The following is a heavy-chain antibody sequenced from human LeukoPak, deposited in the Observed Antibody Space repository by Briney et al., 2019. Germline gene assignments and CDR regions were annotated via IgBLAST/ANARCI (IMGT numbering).Heavy chain of an antibody. CDR2: VWYDGSNI. J-gene: IGHJ4*02. D-gene: IGHD1-26*01. CDR1: GFTFSTHG. CDR3: ARGGYSGTYYFDY. Sequence: GGSLRLSCAASGFTFSTHGMHWVRQAPGKGLEWVAVVWYDGSNIHYVDSVKGRFTISRDNSKSTLYLQMNSLTAEDTAVYYCARGGYSGTYYFDYWGQGTLVTVSS. V-gene: IGHV3-33*01.